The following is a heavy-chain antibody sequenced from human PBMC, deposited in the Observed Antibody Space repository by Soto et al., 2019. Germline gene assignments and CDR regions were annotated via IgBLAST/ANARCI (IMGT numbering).Heavy chain of an antibody. CDR2: IKSKKDGGER. Sequence: EVQVVESGGDLVEPGGSLRLSCETSGFMFSSAWMSWVRQAPGKGLEWVARIKSKKDGGERDYAAPVNGRFSISRDDSKSTVYLQMNSLRADETDLYYCVEGWNDFWGQGTLVTVSS. J-gene: IGHJ4*02. CDR3: VEGWNDF. CDR1: GFMFSSAW. V-gene: IGHV3-15*01. D-gene: IGHD1-1*01.